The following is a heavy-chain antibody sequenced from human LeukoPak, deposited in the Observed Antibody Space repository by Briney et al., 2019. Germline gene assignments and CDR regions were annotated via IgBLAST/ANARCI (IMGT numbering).Heavy chain of an antibody. Sequence: SETLSLTCTVSAGSTSSSSYYCGWIRQPPGKGLEWIGSIYYSGCTYYDPARMSRVTISVDTSKNQFSLKLSSVTAADTAVYYCATDYGDTGYWFDPWGQGTLVTVSS. CDR2: IYYSGCT. J-gene: IGHJ5*02. CDR1: AGSTSSSSYY. CDR3: ATDYGDTGYWFDP. V-gene: IGHV4-39*01. D-gene: IGHD4-17*01.